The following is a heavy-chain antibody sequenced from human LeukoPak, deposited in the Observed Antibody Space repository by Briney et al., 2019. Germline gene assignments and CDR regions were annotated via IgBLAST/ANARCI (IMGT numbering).Heavy chain of an antibody. CDR1: GFTFSSYA. V-gene: IGHV3-64*01. Sequence: GGSLRLSCAASGFTFSSYAMHWVRQAPGKGLEYASAISSNGGSTYYANSVKGRFTISRDNSKNTLYLQMGSLRAEDMAVYYCARAYSSGWSRPFDYWGQGTLVTVSS. CDR2: ISSNGGST. CDR3: ARAYSSGWSRPFDY. D-gene: IGHD6-19*01. J-gene: IGHJ4*02.